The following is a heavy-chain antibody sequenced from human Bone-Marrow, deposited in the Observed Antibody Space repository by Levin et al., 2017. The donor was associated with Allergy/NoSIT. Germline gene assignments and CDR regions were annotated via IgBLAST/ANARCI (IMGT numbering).Heavy chain of an antibody. CDR3: ASDGDSGYVTH. D-gene: IGHD5-12*01. CDR1: GYIFVGFG. V-gene: IGHV1-18*01. Sequence: GESLKISCKASGYIFVGFGIIWVRQAPGQGLEWMGWIQPYSTNRDYAQNFQGRMTMTTDTSTTTAYMELRSLRSDDTAVYYCASDGDSGYVTHWGQGTLVTVSS. J-gene: IGHJ4*02. CDR2: IQPYSTNR.